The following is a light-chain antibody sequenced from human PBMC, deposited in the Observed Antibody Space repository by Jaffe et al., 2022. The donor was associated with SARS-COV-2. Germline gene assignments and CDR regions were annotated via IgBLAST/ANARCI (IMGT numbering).Light chain of an antibody. Sequence: QSALTQPPSTSGSPGQSVTISCTGTSSDVGYYDYVSWYQQHPGKAPKVILYEFKKRPSGVPDRFSGSKSGNTASLTVSGLQAEDEADYYCSSYAGTNTLLYGGGTHLTVL. CDR3: SSYAGTNTLL. CDR2: EFK. CDR1: SSDVGYYDY. J-gene: IGLJ2*01. V-gene: IGLV2-8*01.